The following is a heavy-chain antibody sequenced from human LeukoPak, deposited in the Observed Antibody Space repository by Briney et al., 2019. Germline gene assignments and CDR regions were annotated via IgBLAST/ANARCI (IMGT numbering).Heavy chain of an antibody. CDR1: GFKFSSYA. D-gene: IGHD6-6*01. V-gene: IGHV3-23*01. J-gene: IGHJ6*03. Sequence: GGSLRLSCVASGFKFSSYAMSWVRRAPGKGLEWVAYISASGGSTYYADSVRGRFTISRDSSENTVDLQMNSLRADDTAIYYCVKGLYGSSSRGDYMDVWGKGTTVTVSS. CDR2: ISASGGST. CDR3: VKGLYGSSSRGDYMDV.